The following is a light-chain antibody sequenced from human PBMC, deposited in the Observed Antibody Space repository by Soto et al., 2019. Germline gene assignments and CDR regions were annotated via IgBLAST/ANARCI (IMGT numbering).Light chain of an antibody. CDR3: QQYGSSSWT. CDR2: GAS. J-gene: IGKJ1*01. CDR1: QSVSSSY. Sequence: EIVLIQSPGTLSLSPGERATLSCRASQSVSSSYLAWYQQKPGQAPRLLIYGASSRATGIPDRFSGSGSETDFTLTISRLEPEDFAVYYCQQYGSSSWTFGQGTKVEI. V-gene: IGKV3-20*01.